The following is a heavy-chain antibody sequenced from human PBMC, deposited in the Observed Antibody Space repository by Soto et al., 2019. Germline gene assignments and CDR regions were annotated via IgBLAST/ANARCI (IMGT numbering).Heavy chain of an antibody. CDR2: ISSTTNYI. V-gene: IGHV3-21*06. CDR1: GFTFTRYS. J-gene: IGHJ4*02. Sequence: EVQLVESGGGLVKPGGSLRLSCVASGFTFTRYSMNWVRQAPGKGLEWVSSISSTTNYIYYGDSMKGRFTISRDNAKNSLYLEMNSQRTEDTAVYYCARESEDLASNFDYWGQGTLVTVSS. CDR3: ARESEDLASNFDY.